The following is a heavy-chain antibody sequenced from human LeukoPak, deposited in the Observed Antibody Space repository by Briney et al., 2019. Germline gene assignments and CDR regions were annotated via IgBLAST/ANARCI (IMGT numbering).Heavy chain of an antibody. CDR3: ARDILYSSAAGTWINDAFDI. CDR1: GGTFSSYA. CDR2: IIPIFGTA. J-gene: IGHJ3*02. Sequence: GASVKVSCKASGGTFSSYAIGWVRRAPGQGLEWMGGIIPIFGTANYAQKFQGRVTITADESTSTAYMELSSLRSEDTAVYYCARDILYSSAAGTWINDAFDIWGQGTMVTVSS. V-gene: IGHV1-69*01. D-gene: IGHD6-13*01.